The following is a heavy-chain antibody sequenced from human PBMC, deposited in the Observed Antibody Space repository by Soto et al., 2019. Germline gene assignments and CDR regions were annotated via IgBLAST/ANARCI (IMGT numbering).Heavy chain of an antibody. Sequence: QVQLVQSGAEVKKPGASVKVSCKASGYTFTSYDINWVRQATGQGLEWMGWMNPNSGNTGYAQKFQGRVTMTRNTSISTAYMELSSLRSEDTAVYYCASGLEGGRWLHLYYYYYGMDVWGQGTTVTVSS. D-gene: IGHD1-26*01. CDR2: MNPNSGNT. CDR1: GYTFTSYD. CDR3: ASGLEGGRWLHLYYYYYGMDV. V-gene: IGHV1-8*01. J-gene: IGHJ6*02.